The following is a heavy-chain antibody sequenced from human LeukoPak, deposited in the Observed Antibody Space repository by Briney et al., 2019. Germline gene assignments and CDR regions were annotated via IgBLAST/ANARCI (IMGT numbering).Heavy chain of an antibody. V-gene: IGHV4-59*01. D-gene: IGHD4-23*01. J-gene: IGHJ6*02. CDR2: IYYSGST. CDR3: ARELGATVVNYGMDV. Sequence: PSETLSLTCSVSGGSISSYYWSWIRQPPGRGLEWIGYIYYSGSTNYNPPLKSRVTISVDSSRDQLSLRLTSVTAADTAVYYCARELGATVVNYGMDVWGQGTTVTVSS. CDR1: GGSISSYY.